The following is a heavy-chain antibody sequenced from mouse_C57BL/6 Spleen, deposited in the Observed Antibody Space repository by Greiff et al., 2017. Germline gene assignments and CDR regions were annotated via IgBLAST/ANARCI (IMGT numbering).Heavy chain of an antibody. V-gene: IGHV5-12*01. CDR3: ASDSNYVWFAY. D-gene: IGHD2-5*01. CDR2: ISNGGGST. J-gene: IGHJ3*01. CDR1: GFTFSDYY. Sequence: EVQLVESGGGLVQPGGSLKLSCAASGFTFSDYYMYWVRQTPEKRLEWVAYISNGGGSTYYPDTVKGRFTISRDNAKNTLYLQMSRLKSEDTAMYYYASDSNYVWFAYWGQGTLVTVSA.